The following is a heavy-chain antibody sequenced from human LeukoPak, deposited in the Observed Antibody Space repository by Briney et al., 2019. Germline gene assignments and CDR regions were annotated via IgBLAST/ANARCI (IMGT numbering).Heavy chain of an antibody. D-gene: IGHD4-4*01. CDR3: VKWGPYCSTHYCPALES. V-gene: IGHV3-7*01. Sequence: GGSLRLSCTASGFMFSDYWMSWVRQAPGKGPEWVANINPAGSQQYSVDSLKGRSTVSRDNAKKSFYLQMNYLRAEDTAVYYCVKWGPYCSTHYCPALESWGQGTLVTVFS. CDR2: INPAGSQQ. CDR1: GFMFSDYW. J-gene: IGHJ4*02.